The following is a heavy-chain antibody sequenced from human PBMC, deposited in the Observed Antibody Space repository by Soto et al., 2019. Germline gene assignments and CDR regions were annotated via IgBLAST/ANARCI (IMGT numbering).Heavy chain of an antibody. CDR1: GYTFTSYG. CDR2: XXPXXGXT. Sequence: ASVKVSCKASGYTFTSYGMNLVRQAPGRGLEWXGWXXPXXGXTXXXQXXXGRVTIERDTSASTAYMELSGLRSEDTAVYYCARGGYFDSSNYLAYWGLGTLVTVSS. J-gene: IGHJ4*02. D-gene: IGHD3-22*01. CDR3: ARGGYFDSSNYLAY. V-gene: IGHV1-3*01.